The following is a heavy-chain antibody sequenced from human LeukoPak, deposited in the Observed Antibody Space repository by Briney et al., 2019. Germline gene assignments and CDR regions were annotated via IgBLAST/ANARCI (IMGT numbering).Heavy chain of an antibody. CDR2: IYYSGST. CDR1: GGSISSYY. D-gene: IGHD5-24*01. Sequence: SETLSLTCTVSGGSISSYYWSWIRQPPGKGLEWIGYIYYSGSTNYNPSLKSRVSISVDTSKNQFSLKLSSVTAADTAVYYCARRGDGYNYFYFDYWGQGTLVTVSS. CDR3: ARRGDGYNYFYFDY. V-gene: IGHV4-59*08. J-gene: IGHJ4*02.